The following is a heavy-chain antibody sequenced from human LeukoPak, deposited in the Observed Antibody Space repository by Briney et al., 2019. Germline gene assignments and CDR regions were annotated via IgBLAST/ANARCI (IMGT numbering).Heavy chain of an antibody. CDR3: ARAGSPGNCQYVMDV. V-gene: IGHV3-72*01. CDR1: GFTFSDHY. Sequence: GGSLRLSCAGSGFTFSDHYMDWVRQAPGKGLEWVGRTRDKANSYTTEYAASVKGRFTISRDDSKNSLFLQMNSLKTEDTAVYYCARAGSPGNCQYVMDVWGQGTTVTVSS. CDR2: TRDKANSYTT. J-gene: IGHJ6*02. D-gene: IGHD3-10*01.